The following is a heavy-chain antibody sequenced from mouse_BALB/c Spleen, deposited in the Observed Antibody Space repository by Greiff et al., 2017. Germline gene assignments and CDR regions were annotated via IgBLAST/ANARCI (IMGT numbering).Heavy chain of an antibody. CDR1: GFSLTGYG. V-gene: IGHV2-9*02. J-gene: IGHJ4*01. D-gene: IGHD1-2*01. CDR2: IWAGGST. Sequence: VKVVESGPGLVAPSQSLSITCTVSGFSLTGYGVHWVRQPPGKGLEWLGVIWAGGSTNYNSALMSRLSISKDNSKSQVFLKMNSLQTDDTAMYYCARSHYYGYAMDYWGQGTSVTVSS. CDR3: ARSHYYGYAMDY.